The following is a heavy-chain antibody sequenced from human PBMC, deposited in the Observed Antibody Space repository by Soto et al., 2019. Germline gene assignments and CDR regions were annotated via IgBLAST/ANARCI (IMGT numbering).Heavy chain of an antibody. Sequence: SGPTLVKPTQTLTLTCTFSGFSLSTSGVGVGWIRQPPGKALEWLALIYWNDDKRYSPSLKSRLTITKDTSKNQVVLTMTNMDPVDTATYYCAHSCPGEAHPSDYYDSSGIGGENSYFDYWGQGTLVTVSS. V-gene: IGHV2-5*01. CDR2: IYWNDDK. J-gene: IGHJ4*02. D-gene: IGHD3-22*01. CDR3: AHSCPGEAHPSDYYDSSGIGGENSYFDY. CDR1: GFSLSTSGVG.